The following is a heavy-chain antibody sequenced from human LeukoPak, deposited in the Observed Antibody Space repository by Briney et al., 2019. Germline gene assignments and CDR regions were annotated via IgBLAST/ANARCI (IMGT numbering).Heavy chain of an antibody. V-gene: IGHV3-21*01. CDR2: ISSTGTYI. CDR1: GFTFSTYT. D-gene: IGHD3-22*01. J-gene: IGHJ4*02. Sequence: PAGSLRLSCVPSGFTFSTYTMTWVRQAPGKGLEWVSSISSTGTYIYYADSVKGRFTISRDNAKNALYLQMNSLRAEDTALYYCARDYDSSGYITFDYWGQGVLVTVSS. CDR3: ARDYDSSGYITFDY.